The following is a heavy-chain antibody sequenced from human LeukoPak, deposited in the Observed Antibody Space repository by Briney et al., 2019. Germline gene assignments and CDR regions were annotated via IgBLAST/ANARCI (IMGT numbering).Heavy chain of an antibody. Sequence: ASVKVSCKASGYTFTGYYMHWVRQAPGQGLEWMGWINPNSGGTNYAQGFQGRVTMTRDTSISTAYMELSRLRSDDTAVYYCARGKYYYDNMYWGQGTLVTVSS. CDR3: ARGKYYYDNMY. CDR1: GYTFTGYY. J-gene: IGHJ4*02. CDR2: INPNSGGT. V-gene: IGHV1-2*02. D-gene: IGHD3-22*01.